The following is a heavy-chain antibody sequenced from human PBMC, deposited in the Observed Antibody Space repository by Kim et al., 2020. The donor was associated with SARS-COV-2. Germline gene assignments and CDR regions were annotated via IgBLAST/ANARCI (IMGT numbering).Heavy chain of an antibody. D-gene: IGHD3-9*01. CDR2: IYYSGST. Sequence: SETLSLTCTVSGGSISSGGYYWSWIRQHPGKGLEWIGYIYYSGSTYYNPSLKSRVTISVDTSKNQFSLKLSSVTAADTAVYYCARATPYYDILTGYGFGIRYFDLWGRGTLVTVSS. CDR1: GGSISSGGYY. CDR3: ARATPYYDILTGYGFGIRYFDL. V-gene: IGHV4-31*03. J-gene: IGHJ2*01.